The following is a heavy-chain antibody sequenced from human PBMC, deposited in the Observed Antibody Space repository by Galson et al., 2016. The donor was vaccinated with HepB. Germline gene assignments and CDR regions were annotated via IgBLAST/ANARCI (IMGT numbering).Heavy chain of an antibody. J-gene: IGHJ6*02. CDR1: GFTFRTYA. CDR2: LSFDGSTK. V-gene: IGHV3-30*03. CDR3: ARALSYYYYAMDV. Sequence: SLRLSCAASGFTFRTYAIYWVRQAPGKGLEWVAGLSFDGSTKYYADSVKGRFTISRDNSKNTLYLQMNSLRPEDTALYYCARALSYYYYAMDVWGQGTTVTVSS.